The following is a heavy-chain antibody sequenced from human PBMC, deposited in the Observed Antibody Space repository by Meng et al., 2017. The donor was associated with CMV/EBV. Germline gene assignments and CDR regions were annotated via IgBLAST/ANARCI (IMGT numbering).Heavy chain of an antibody. CDR2: INQDGSGQ. CDR3: ARGSTDDNSWYYY. J-gene: IGHJ4*02. V-gene: IGHV3-7*01. D-gene: IGHD6-13*01. CDR1: GFTFSNYW. Sequence: GESLKISCAASGFTFSNYWMSWVRQAPGKGLEWVAIINQDGSGQYYMDSVKGRFTISRDNGKNSLYLQMNSLRVGDTAVYHYARGSTDDNSWYYYWGQGTLVTVSS.